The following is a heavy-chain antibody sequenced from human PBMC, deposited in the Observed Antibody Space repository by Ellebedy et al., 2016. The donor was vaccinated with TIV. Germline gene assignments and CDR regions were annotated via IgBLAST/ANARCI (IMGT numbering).Heavy chain of an antibody. Sequence: GGSLRLSXAASGFTFSSYAMHWVRQAPGKGLEWVAVISYDGSNKYYADSVKGRFTISRDNSKNTLYLQMNSLRAEDTAVYYCAKGSCTNGVCPNYYYYYGMDVWGQGTTVTVSS. V-gene: IGHV3-30*04. CDR3: AKGSCTNGVCPNYYYYYGMDV. CDR1: GFTFSSYA. J-gene: IGHJ6*02. CDR2: ISYDGSNK. D-gene: IGHD2-8*01.